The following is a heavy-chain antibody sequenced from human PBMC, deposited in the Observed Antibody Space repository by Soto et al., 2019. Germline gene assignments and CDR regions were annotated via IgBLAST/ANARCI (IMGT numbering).Heavy chain of an antibody. J-gene: IGHJ4*02. Sequence: ASVKVSCKASGYTFTSYGISWVRQAPGQGLEWMGWISAYNGNTNYAQKLQGRVTMTTDTSTSTAYMELRSLRSDDTAVYYCARHARGGYCSGGSCLDPTAEICDYWGQGTLVTVSS. CDR2: ISAYNGNT. D-gene: IGHD2-15*01. CDR3: ARHARGGYCSGGSCLDPTAEICDY. V-gene: IGHV1-18*01. CDR1: GYTFTSYG.